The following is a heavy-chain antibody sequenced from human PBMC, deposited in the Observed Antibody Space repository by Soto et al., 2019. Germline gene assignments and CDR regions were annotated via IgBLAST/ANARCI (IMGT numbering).Heavy chain of an antibody. V-gene: IGHV4-39*01. D-gene: IGHD3-22*01. CDR2: IYYSGST. CDR1: GGSSRQSSYF. Sequence: SETLSLTCAVSGGSSRQSSYFWGWIRQPPGKGLEWIGSIYYSGSTYYNPSLKSRVTISVDTSKNQFSLKLSSVTAADTAVYYCARRLYYDSSGFEGGGMDVWGQGTTVTVSS. J-gene: IGHJ6*02. CDR3: ARRLYYDSSGFEGGGMDV.